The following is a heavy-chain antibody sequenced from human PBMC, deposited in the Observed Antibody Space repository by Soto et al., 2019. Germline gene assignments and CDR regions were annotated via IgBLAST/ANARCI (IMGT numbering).Heavy chain of an antibody. J-gene: IGHJ6*02. V-gene: IGHV4-30-2*01. CDR1: GGSISSGGYS. Sequence: SETLSLTCAVSGGSISSGGYSWSWIRQPPGKGLEWIGYTYHSGSTYYNPSLKSRVTISVDRSKNQFSLKLSSVTAADTAVYYCARNPGAYYYGMDVWGQGTTVTVSS. CDR3: ARNPGAYYYGMDV. D-gene: IGHD3-10*01. CDR2: TYHSGST.